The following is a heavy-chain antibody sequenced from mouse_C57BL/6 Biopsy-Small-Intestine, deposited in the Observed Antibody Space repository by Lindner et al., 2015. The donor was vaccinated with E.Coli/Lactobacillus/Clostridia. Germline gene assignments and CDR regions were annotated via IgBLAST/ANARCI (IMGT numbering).Heavy chain of an antibody. CDR1: GYSFTGYF. CDR3: ARGGNRTYYYAMDY. CDR2: INPYNGDT. D-gene: IGHD1-1*01. Sequence: VQLQESGPELVKPGDSVKISCKASGYSFTGYFMNWVMQSHGKSLEWIGRINPYNGDTFYNQKFKGKATLTVDKSSSTAHMELRSLTSEDSAVYYCARGGNRTYYYAMDYWGQGTSVTVSS. J-gene: IGHJ4*01. V-gene: IGHV1-20*01.